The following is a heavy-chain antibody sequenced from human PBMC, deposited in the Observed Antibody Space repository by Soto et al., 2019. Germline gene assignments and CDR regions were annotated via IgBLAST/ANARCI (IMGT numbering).Heavy chain of an antibody. CDR1: GYSFPAFY. CDR3: ARASAAATSWFDY. Sequence: QVQLVQSAAEVERPGASVKVSCQISGYSFPAFYIHWVRQAPGQGLEWVGWFNPNTGGANSAQKFQGRVTMTRATSISTVYMDLSGLTSDDTAVYYCARASAAATSWFDYWGQGTLVTVSS. V-gene: IGHV1-2*02. D-gene: IGHD6-25*01. CDR2: FNPNTGGA. J-gene: IGHJ5*01.